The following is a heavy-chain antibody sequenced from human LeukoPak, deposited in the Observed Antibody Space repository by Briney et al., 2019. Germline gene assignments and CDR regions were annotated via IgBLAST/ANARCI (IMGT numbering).Heavy chain of an antibody. CDR3: ARYPYYYDSSGLFDY. CDR2: ISYDGSNK. Sequence: PGGSLRLSCAASGFTFSSHAMSWVRQAPGKGLEWVAVISYDGSNKYYADSVKGRFTISRDNSKNTLYLQMNSLRAEDTAVYYCARYPYYYDSSGLFDYWGQGTLVTVSS. CDR1: GFTFSSHA. D-gene: IGHD3-22*01. V-gene: IGHV3-30-3*01. J-gene: IGHJ4*02.